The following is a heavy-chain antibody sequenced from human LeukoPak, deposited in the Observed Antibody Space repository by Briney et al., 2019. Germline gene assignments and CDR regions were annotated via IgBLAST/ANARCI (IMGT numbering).Heavy chain of an antibody. D-gene: IGHD3-22*01. J-gene: IGHJ3*02. Sequence: PGGSLRLSCAASGFTLSDYYMNWIRQAPGKGLEWVSYISSSGSIIYYADSVKGRFTISRDNAKNSLYLQMNSLRAEDTAVYYCARGTHYYNSSGYWGDGGDAFDIWGQGTMVTVSS. CDR2: ISSSGSII. CDR1: GFTLSDYY. CDR3: ARGTHYYNSSGYWGDGGDAFDI. V-gene: IGHV3-11*04.